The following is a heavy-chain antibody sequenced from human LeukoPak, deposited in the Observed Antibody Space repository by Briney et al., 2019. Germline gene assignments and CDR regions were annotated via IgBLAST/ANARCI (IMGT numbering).Heavy chain of an antibody. CDR1: GGSIRSSTYY. CDR2: IYYSGNT. Sequence: SETLSLTCTVSGGSIRSSTYYWGWIRQPPGKGLEWIGSIYYSGNTYYNPSLKSRVTLSVDTSKNQFSLKLSSVTAADTAVYYCASVYFASRGSYPSYFDYWGQGTLVTVSS. CDR3: ASVYFASRGSYPSYFDY. D-gene: IGHD3-22*01. V-gene: IGHV4-39*01. J-gene: IGHJ4*02.